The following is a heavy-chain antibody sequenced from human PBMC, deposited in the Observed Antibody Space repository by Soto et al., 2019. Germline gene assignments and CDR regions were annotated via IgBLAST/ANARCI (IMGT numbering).Heavy chain of an antibody. Sequence: ASMKVSCKASGYTFTSYDINWVRQATGQGLEWMGWMNPNSGNTGYAQKFQGRVTMTRNTSISTAYMELSSLRSEDTAVYYCAREYYDFWSGSAGLYYYYYMDVWGKGTTVTVSS. CDR3: AREYYDFWSGSAGLYYYYYMDV. V-gene: IGHV1-8*01. J-gene: IGHJ6*03. D-gene: IGHD3-3*01. CDR2: MNPNSGNT. CDR1: GYTFTSYD.